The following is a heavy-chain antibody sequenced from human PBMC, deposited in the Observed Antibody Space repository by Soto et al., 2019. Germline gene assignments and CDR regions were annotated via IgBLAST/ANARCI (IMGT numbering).Heavy chain of an antibody. Sequence: SETLSLTWTVSGGSISSYYWSWIRQPPGKGLEWIGYIYYSGSTNYNPSLKSRVTISVDTSKNQFSLKLSSVTAADTAVYYCARGFGPAAIPDRDDYWGQGTLVTVSS. CDR2: IYYSGST. CDR3: ARGFGPAAIPDRDDY. D-gene: IGHD2-2*01. CDR1: GGSISSYY. J-gene: IGHJ4*02. V-gene: IGHV4-59*01.